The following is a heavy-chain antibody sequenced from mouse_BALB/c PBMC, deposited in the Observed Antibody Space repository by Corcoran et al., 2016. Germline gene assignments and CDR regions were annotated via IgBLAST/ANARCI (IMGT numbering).Heavy chain of an antibody. CDR3: ARSTAHYYAIDY. CDR2: INIYTGES. V-gene: IGHV9-3-1*01. CDR1: GYTFTHYG. J-gene: IGHJ4*01. D-gene: IGHD1-2*01. Sequence: QIQLVQSGPELKKPGETVKLSCKESGYTFTHYGMNWVKQAQGKGLKWMGWINIYTGESSYADDFKGRFDFSLETSASTASLQINNLKNEDTATYFCARSTAHYYAIDYWGQGTSVTVSS.